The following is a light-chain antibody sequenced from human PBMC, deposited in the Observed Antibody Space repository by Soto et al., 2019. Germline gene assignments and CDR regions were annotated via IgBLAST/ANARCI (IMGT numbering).Light chain of an antibody. V-gene: IGLV1-40*01. Sequence: SVLTQPPSVSGAPGQRVTISCTGSTSNIGAGYDVHWYQQLPGTAPKLLIYGNNNRPSGVPDRFSGSKSGTSAALAITGLQAEDEADYYCQSYANTLNEVFGGGTKVTVL. J-gene: IGLJ2*01. CDR1: TSNIGAGYD. CDR3: QSYANTLNEV. CDR2: GNN.